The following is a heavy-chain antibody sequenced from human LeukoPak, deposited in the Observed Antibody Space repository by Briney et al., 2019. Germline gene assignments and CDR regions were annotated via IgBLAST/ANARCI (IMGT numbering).Heavy chain of an antibody. CDR1: GFTFNNYA. CDR3: AKCSASYSNDAFDV. Sequence: GGSLRLSCAASGFTFNNYAMNWVRQAPGTGLEWVSYIRGGGSNTRYSDSVKGRFIISRDNSKNILYLQMNSLRAEDTAIYYCAKCSASYSNDAFDVWGRGTMVTVSS. CDR2: IRGGGSNT. D-gene: IGHD3-10*02. J-gene: IGHJ3*01. V-gene: IGHV3-23*01.